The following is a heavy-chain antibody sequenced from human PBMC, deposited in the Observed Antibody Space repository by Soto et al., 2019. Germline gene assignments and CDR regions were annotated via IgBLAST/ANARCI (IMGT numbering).Heavy chain of an antibody. CDR2: MNADNGNT. J-gene: IGHJ6*02. V-gene: IGHV1-8*02. Sequence: ASVKVSCKASGYTFTSYAMHWVRQAPGQRLEWMGWMNADNGNTNYAQKFQGRVTMTRNTSISTAYMELSSLRSEDTAVYYCARGFEDYSKDYYYYGMDVWGQGTTVTVSS. CDR3: ARGFEDYSKDYYYYGMDV. D-gene: IGHD4-4*01. CDR1: GYTFTSYA.